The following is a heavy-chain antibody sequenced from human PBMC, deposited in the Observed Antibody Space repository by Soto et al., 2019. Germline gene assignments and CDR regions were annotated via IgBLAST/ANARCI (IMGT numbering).Heavy chain of an antibody. CDR2: IYPGDSDT. Sequence: PGESLKISCKGSGYSFTSYWIGWVRQMPGKGLEWMGIIYPGDSDTRYSPSFQGQVTISADKSISTAYLQWSSLKASDTAMYYCARLSRSIAAPGWDFHYYSYGMDVRAQGTTVTVSS. CDR1: GYSFTSYW. D-gene: IGHD6-6*01. CDR3: ARLSRSIAAPGWDFHYYSYGMDV. V-gene: IGHV5-51*01. J-gene: IGHJ6*02.